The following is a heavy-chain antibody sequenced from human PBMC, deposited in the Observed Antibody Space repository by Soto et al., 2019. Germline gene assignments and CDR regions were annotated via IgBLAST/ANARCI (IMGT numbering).Heavy chain of an antibody. Sequence: QVQLVESGGGVAQPGRSLRLSCTVSGFTFSSHAMHWVRQAPGKGLEWVTQIWYDGSNKYYAESVKGRFTISRDNSKNTLYLQMNSLRVDDTAVYYCARDGQGLAPYALDVWGQGTSVTVSS. D-gene: IGHD6-19*01. CDR2: IWYDGSNK. CDR1: GFTFSSHA. CDR3: ARDGQGLAPYALDV. V-gene: IGHV3-33*01. J-gene: IGHJ6*02.